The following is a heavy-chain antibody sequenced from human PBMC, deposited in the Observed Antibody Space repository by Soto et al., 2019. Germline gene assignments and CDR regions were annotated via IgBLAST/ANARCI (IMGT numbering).Heavy chain of an antibody. CDR1: GFTFSSSA. V-gene: IGHV3-23*01. Sequence: GGSLILSCAASGFTFSSSAMSWVRQAPGKGLEWVSAISGSGGGTYYADSVRGRFTISRDNSKNTLYLQMNSLRAEDTAVYYWANDIVVVLVSCFGDRRQRPSVTAPPASHLVWG. J-gene: IGHJ3*01. CDR3: ANDIVVVLVSCFGDRRQRPSVTAPPASHLV. D-gene: IGHD2-2*01. CDR2: ISGSGGGT.